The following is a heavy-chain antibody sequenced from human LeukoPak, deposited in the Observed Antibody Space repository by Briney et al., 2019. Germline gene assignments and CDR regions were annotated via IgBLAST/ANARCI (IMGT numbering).Heavy chain of an antibody. V-gene: IGHV3-74*03. CDR2: INKDATIT. CDR1: GFTFSNAW. J-gene: IGHJ3*02. Sequence: PGGSLRLSCAASGFTFSNAWMNWVRQSPGKGLEWVSRINKDATITTYADSVKGRFTVSRDNVKNMVYLDMNGLRGDDTAVYYCARSGIGRGFDIWGQGATVTVSS. D-gene: IGHD2/OR15-2a*01. CDR3: ARSGIGRGFDI.